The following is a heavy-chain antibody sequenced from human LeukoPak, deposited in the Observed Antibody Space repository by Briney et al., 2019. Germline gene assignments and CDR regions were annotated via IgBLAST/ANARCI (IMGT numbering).Heavy chain of an antibody. CDR1: GYTFTGYY. V-gene: IGHV1-2*06. Sequence: ASVKVSCKASGYTFTGYYMHWVRQAPGQGLEWMGRINPNSGGTNYAQKLQGRVTMTTDTSTSTAYMELRSLRSDDTAVYYCARDPFDCSSTSCYYYYYGMDVWGQGTTVTVSS. D-gene: IGHD2-2*01. CDR2: INPNSGGT. J-gene: IGHJ6*02. CDR3: ARDPFDCSSTSCYYYYYGMDV.